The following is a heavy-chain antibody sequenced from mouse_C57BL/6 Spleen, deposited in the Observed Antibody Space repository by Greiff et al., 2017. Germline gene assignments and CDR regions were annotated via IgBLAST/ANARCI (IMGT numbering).Heavy chain of an antibody. CDR1: GFNIKDDY. D-gene: IGHD2-1*01. Sequence: VQLKESGAELVRPGASVKLSCTASGFNIKDDYMHWVKQRPEQGLEWIGWIDPENGDTEYASKFQGKATITADTSSNTAYLQLSSLTSEDTAVYYCTTGGIYYGHGDYAMDYWGQGTSVTVSS. V-gene: IGHV14-4*01. J-gene: IGHJ4*01. CDR3: TTGGIYYGHGDYAMDY. CDR2: IDPENGDT.